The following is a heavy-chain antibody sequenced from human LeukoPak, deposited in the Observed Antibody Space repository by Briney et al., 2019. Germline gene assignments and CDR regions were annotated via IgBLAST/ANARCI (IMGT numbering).Heavy chain of an antibody. CDR1: GGTFSSYA. D-gene: IGHD6-19*01. CDR2: IIPIFGTA. J-gene: IGHJ1*01. CDR3: ARGAPSGWYIFQH. V-gene: IGHV1-69*01. Sequence: ASVNVSCKASGGTFSSYAISWVRQAPGQGLEWMGGIIPIFGTANYAQTFQDRVTITADESTSTAYMELSSLRSEDTAVYYCARGAPSGWYIFQHWGQGTLVTVSS.